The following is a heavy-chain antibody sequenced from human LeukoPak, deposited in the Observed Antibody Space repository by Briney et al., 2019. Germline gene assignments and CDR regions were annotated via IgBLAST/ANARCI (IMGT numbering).Heavy chain of an antibody. Sequence: ASVKVSCKASGYTFTSYDINWVRQATGQGLEWMGWMNPNSGNTGYAQRFQGRVTMTRNTSISTAYMELSSLRSEDTAVYYCARGRGATSLTDYWGQGTLVTVSS. CDR1: GYTFTSYD. V-gene: IGHV1-8*01. CDR3: ARGRGATSLTDY. J-gene: IGHJ4*02. CDR2: MNPNSGNT. D-gene: IGHD1-26*01.